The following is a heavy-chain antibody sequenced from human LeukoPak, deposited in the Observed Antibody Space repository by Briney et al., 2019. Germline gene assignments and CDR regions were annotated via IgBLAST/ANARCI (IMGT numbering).Heavy chain of an antibody. D-gene: IGHD6-19*01. CDR1: GFTFSSYE. CDR3: ARVDEWLATDY. J-gene: IGHJ4*02. V-gene: IGHV3-48*03. CDR2: ISSSGSTI. Sequence: PGGSLRISCAASGFTFSSYEMNWVRQAPGKGLEWVSYISSSGSTIYYADSVKGRFTISRDNAKNSLDLQMNSLRAEDTALYYCARVDEWLATDYWGQGTLVTVSS.